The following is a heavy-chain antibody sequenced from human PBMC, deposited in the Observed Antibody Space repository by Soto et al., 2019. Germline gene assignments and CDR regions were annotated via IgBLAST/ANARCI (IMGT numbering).Heavy chain of an antibody. CDR3: ARGPTMGGAFDL. CDR2: IYSGGNA. D-gene: IGHD3-16*01. V-gene: IGHV3-53*04. Sequence: EVHLVESGGGLVQPGGSLRLSCVGSGSIVSNNNMAWVRQAPGKGLEWVSTIYSGGNANHADSVKGRFSISRDGPKNSLLLQMRSLRVDDTALYYCARGPTMGGAFDLWGQGTMVIVSP. J-gene: IGHJ3*01. CDR1: GSIVSNNN.